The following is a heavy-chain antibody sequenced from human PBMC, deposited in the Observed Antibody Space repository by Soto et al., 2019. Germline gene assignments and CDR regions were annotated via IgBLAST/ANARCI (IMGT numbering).Heavy chain of an antibody. CDR3: ATGGTYFDY. J-gene: IGHJ4*02. V-gene: IGHV4-4*07. CDR1: GGSIRSHY. Sequence: SETLSLTCTVSGGSIRSHYCSWIRQAAGKGLELIGRIHTSGSPNYNTSLNSRVTMSADTSKNKFSLKLPSVTAADTAVYYCATGGTYFDYWGQGTLVTVSS. CDR2: IHTSGSP.